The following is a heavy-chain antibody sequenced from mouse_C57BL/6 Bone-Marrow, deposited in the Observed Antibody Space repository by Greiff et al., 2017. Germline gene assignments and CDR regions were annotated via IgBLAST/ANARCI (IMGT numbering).Heavy chain of an antibody. CDR2: IDPEDGET. CDR1: GFNIKDYY. CDR3: AAYYSNTWFAY. D-gene: IGHD2-5*01. J-gene: IGHJ3*01. V-gene: IGHV14-2*01. Sequence: VHVKQSGAELVKPGASVKLSCTASGFNIKDYYMHWVKQRTEQGLEWIGRIDPEDGETKYAPKFQGKATITADKSSNTAYLQLCSLTSEDSAVYYCAAYYSNTWFAYWGPGTLVTVSA.